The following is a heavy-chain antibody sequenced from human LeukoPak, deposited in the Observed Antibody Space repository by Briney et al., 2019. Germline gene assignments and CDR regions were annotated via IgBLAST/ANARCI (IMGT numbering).Heavy chain of an antibody. CDR3: ARSDYVWGEVDY. Sequence: GASVKVSCKASGYTFTRYGMSWVRQAPGQGLEWMGWISAYNGNTNYAQKLQGRVTMTTDTSTSTAYMELRSLRSDDTAVYYCARSDYVWGEVDYWGQGTLVTVSS. J-gene: IGHJ4*02. CDR1: GYTFTRYG. D-gene: IGHD3-16*01. V-gene: IGHV1-18*01. CDR2: ISAYNGNT.